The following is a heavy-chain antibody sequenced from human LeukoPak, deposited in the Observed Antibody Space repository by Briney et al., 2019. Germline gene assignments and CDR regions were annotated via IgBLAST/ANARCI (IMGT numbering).Heavy chain of an antibody. CDR1: GGSFSGYY. J-gene: IGHJ4*02. CDR3: ATLGGGLDY. V-gene: IGHV4-34*01. Sequence: LEALSLTCAVYGGSFSGYYWSWIRQPPGKGLEWIGEINHSGSTNYNPSLKSRLTISVDTSKNQFSLKLSSVTAADTAVYYCATLGGGLDYWGQGTLVTVSS. CDR2: INHSGST. D-gene: IGHD4-23*01.